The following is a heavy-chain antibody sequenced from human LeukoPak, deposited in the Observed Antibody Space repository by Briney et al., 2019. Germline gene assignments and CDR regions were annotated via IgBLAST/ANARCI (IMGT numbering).Heavy chain of an antibody. J-gene: IGHJ4*02. CDR1: GFTFSSYA. Sequence: GRSLRLSCAASGFTFSSYAMHWVRQAPGKGLEWVAVISYDGSNKYYADSVKGRFTISRDNSKNTLYLQMNSLRAEDTAVYYCARDALTKYSNPIAVNYWGQGTLVTVSS. D-gene: IGHD6-6*01. CDR3: ARDALTKYSNPIAVNY. CDR2: ISYDGSNK. V-gene: IGHV3-30-3*01.